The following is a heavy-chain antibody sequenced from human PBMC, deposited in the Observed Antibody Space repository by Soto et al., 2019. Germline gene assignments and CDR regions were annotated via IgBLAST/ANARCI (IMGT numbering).Heavy chain of an antibody. J-gene: IGHJ3*02. CDR2: ISYDGSNK. Sequence: QVQLVESGGGVVQPGRSLRLSCAASGFTFSSYGKHWVRQAPGKGLEWVAVISYDGSNKYYADSVKGRFTISRDNSKNTLYLQMNSLRAEDTAVYYCAKDSSSSSFDIWGQGTMVTVSS. D-gene: IGHD6-6*01. V-gene: IGHV3-30*18. CDR1: GFTFSSYG. CDR3: AKDSSSSSFDI.